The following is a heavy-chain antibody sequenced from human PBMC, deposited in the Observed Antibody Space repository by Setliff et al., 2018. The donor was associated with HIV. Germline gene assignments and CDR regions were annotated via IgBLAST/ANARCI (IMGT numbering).Heavy chain of an antibody. CDR3: ARESRVVEGSAYWYFDL. CDR1: GGSISSYY. V-gene: IGHV4-59*12. D-gene: IGHD2-15*01. Sequence: SETLSLTCTVSGGSISSYYWSWIRQPPGKGLEWIGYIYYSGSTNYNPSLKGRVTISVDTSKNQFSLKLSSVTAADTAMYYCARESRVVEGSAYWYFDLWGRGTLVTVSS. CDR2: IYYSGST. J-gene: IGHJ2*01.